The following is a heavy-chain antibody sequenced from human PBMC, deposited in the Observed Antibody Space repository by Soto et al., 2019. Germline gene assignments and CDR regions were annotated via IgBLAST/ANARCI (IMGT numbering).Heavy chain of an antibody. V-gene: IGHV2-5*01. D-gene: IGHD2-15*01. CDR2: IYWNDDK. CDR1: GFSLITRGVG. J-gene: IGHJ5*02. Sequence: QITLKESGPTLVKHAQTLTLTCTFSGFSLITRGVGVGWIRQPPGKALEWLALIYWNDDKFYSPSLRSRLTITKDTSKSQVVLTMTNMDPVDTATYYCALRGYCTGDSCYSAWGQGTLVTVSS. CDR3: ALRGYCTGDSCYSA.